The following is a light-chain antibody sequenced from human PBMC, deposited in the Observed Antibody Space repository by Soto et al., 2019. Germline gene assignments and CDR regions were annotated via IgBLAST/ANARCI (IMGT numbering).Light chain of an antibody. Sequence: QSALTQPASVSGSPGQSITISCTGSSSDVGAYTSVSWYQQHPGKAPKLMIYEVSNRPSGVSRRFSGSKSGNTASLTISGLQAEDEAHYYCRAYTNDNRDYVFGTGTKLTVL. CDR2: EVS. CDR3: RAYTNDNRDYV. J-gene: IGLJ1*01. CDR1: SSDVGAYTS. V-gene: IGLV2-14*01.